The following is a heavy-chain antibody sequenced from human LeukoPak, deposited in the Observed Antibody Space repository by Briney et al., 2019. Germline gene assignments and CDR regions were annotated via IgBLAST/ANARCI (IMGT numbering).Heavy chain of an antibody. V-gene: IGHV4-59*01. CDR3: ARDLTMVRGVPDAFDI. D-gene: IGHD3-10*01. J-gene: IGHJ3*02. Sequence: KPSETLSLTCTASGGSISSYYWSWIRQPPGKGLEWIGYIYYSGSTNYNPSLKSRVTISVDTSKNQFSLKLSSVTAADTAGYYCARDLTMVRGVPDAFDIWGQGTMVTVSS. CDR2: IYYSGST. CDR1: GGSISSYY.